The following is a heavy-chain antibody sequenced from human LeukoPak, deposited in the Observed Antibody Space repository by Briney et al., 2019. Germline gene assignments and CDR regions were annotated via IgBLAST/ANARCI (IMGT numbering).Heavy chain of an antibody. CDR1: GFTFSDHY. D-gene: IGHD6-19*01. J-gene: IGHJ4*01. CDR3: IRGSYNGGWYGDY. CDR2: SRDKINSYTT. V-gene: IGHV3-72*01. Sequence: GGSLRLSCAASGFTFSDHYVDWVRQPPGKGLEWIGRSRDKINSYTTQYAASVKGRFTISRDDSKNSLYLQMNSLKTEDTAVYYCIRGSYNGGWYGDYWGQEPWSPSPQ.